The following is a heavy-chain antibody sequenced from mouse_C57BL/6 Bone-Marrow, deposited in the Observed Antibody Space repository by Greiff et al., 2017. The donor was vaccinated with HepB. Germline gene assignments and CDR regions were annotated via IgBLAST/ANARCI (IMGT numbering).Heavy chain of an antibody. CDR2: INPSSGYT. CDR1: GYTFTSYW. Sequence: VKVVESGAELAKPGASVQLSCKASGYTFTSYWMHWVKLRPGQGLEWIGYINPSSGYTKYNQKFKDKATLTADKSSSTAYMQLSSLTYEDSAVYYCARSTAATVVATDWYFDVWGTGTTVTVSS. J-gene: IGHJ1*03. CDR3: ARSTAATVVATDWYFDV. V-gene: IGHV1-7*01. D-gene: IGHD1-1*01.